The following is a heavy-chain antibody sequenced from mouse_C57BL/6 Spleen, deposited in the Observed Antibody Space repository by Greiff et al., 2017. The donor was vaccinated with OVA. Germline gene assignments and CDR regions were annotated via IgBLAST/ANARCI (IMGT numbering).Heavy chain of an antibody. CDR2: IDPSDSYT. D-gene: IGHD1-1*01. CDR3: ARGSVYGSSPQWYLDV. V-gene: IGHV1-50*01. J-gene: IGHJ1*03. Sequence: QVQLQQPGAELVKPGASVKLSCKASGYTFTSYWMQWVKQRPGQGLEWIGEIDPSDSYTNYNQKFKGKATLTVDTSSSTAYMQLSSLTSEDSAVYYGARGSVYGSSPQWYLDVWGTGTTVTVSS. CDR1: GYTFTSYW.